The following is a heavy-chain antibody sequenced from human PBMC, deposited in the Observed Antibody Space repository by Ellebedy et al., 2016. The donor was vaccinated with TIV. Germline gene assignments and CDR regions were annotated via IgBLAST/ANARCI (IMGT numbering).Heavy chain of an antibody. Sequence: MPSETLSLTCSVSGGSVKSGGYSWNWIRQPPGKGLEWIGYMSFSGSTSYNPSLRGRVTVSVDRSKNQFSLNLTSVTAADTAVYCCARGFGSGNFDYWGQGAPVTVSS. CDR3: ARGFGSGNFDY. CDR1: GGSVKSGGYS. V-gene: IGHV4-30-2*01. J-gene: IGHJ4*02. CDR2: MSFSGST. D-gene: IGHD3-10*01.